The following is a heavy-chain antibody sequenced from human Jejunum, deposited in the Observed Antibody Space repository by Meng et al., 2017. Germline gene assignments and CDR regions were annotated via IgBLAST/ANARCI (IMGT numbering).Heavy chain of an antibody. D-gene: IGHD3-22*01. V-gene: IGHV3-23*01. CDR1: GFTFSSYA. CDR3: VKRSSDSSGYYHYYFDY. CDR2: ISDSGGST. J-gene: IGHJ4*02. Sequence: GGSLRLSCAASGFTFSSYAMSWVRQTPGKGLEWVSSISDSGGSTYYADSVKGRFTISRDNSKNTLYLQMNSLRAEDTARYYCVKRSSDSSGYYHYYFDYWGQGTLVNVSS.